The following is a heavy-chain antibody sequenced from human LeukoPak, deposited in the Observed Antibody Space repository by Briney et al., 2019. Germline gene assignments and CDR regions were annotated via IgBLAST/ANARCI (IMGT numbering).Heavy chain of an antibody. V-gene: IGHV3-15*01. J-gene: IGHJ4*02. CDR1: GFTFSNAW. CDR2: IKSKTDGGTT. Sequence: GGSLRLSCAASGFTFSNAWMSWVRQAPGKGLEWVGRIKSKTDGGTTDYAAPVKGRFTISRDDSKNTLYLQMNSLKTEDTAVYYCTTDRSSYSSGWYGPHFDYWGQGTLVTVSS. CDR3: TTDRSSYSSGWYGPHFDY. D-gene: IGHD6-19*01.